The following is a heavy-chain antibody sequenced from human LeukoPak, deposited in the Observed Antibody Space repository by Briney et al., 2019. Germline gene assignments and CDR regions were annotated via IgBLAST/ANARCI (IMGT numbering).Heavy chain of an antibody. CDR3: ARDGTVTRLDY. Sequence: SETLSLTCTVSGYSISSGYYWGWIRQPPGKGLEWIGSIYDSGSTYYNPPLKSRVSISVDTSKSQFSLKLNSVTAADTAVYYCARDGTVTRLDYWGQGTLVTVSS. CDR2: IYDSGST. CDR1: GYSISSGYY. J-gene: IGHJ4*02. D-gene: IGHD4-11*01. V-gene: IGHV4-38-2*02.